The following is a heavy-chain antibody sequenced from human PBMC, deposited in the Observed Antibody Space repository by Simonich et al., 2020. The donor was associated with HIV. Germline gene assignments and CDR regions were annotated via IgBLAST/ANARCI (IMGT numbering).Heavy chain of an antibody. V-gene: IGHV4-34*01. D-gene: IGHD6-13*01. Sequence: QVQLQQWGAGLLKPSETLSLTCAVYGGSFSDFYWTWIRQPPGKGLEWIGEINHSGSLHYNPSLKSRVTISVDSSKNQFSLKLSSVTAADTAVYYCARRYSSSWDPRGAFDIWGQGTMVTVSS. J-gene: IGHJ3*02. CDR2: INHSGSL. CDR3: ARRYSSSWDPRGAFDI. CDR1: GGSFSDFY.